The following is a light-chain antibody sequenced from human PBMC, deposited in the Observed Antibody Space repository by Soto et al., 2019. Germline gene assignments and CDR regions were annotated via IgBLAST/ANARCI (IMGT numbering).Light chain of an antibody. CDR2: EVT. J-gene: IGLJ2*01. Sequence: QSVLTQPPSASGSPGQSVTISCTGTSSDIGDFDYVSWYQQHPGKAPKLMIYEVTKRPSGVPDRFSASKSGNTASLTVSGLQAEDEAHYYCSSYAGSNNLIFGGGTQLTVL. V-gene: IGLV2-8*01. CDR3: SSYAGSNNLI. CDR1: SSDIGDFDY.